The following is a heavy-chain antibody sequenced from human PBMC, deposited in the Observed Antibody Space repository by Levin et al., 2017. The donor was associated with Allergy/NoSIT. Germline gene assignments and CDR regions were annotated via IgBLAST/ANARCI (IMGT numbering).Heavy chain of an antibody. CDR2: IYPGESDT. CDR1: GYSFTSYW. Sequence: GESLKISCKGSGYSFTSYWIAWVRQMPGEGLEWMGIIYPGESDTRYSPSFQGQVTISADKSISTAYLQWSSLKASDTAMYYCARHVGGLGSNPREYGLDVWGQGTTVTVSS. J-gene: IGHJ6*02. CDR3: ARHVGGLGSNPREYGLDV. D-gene: IGHD3-16*01. V-gene: IGHV5-51*01.